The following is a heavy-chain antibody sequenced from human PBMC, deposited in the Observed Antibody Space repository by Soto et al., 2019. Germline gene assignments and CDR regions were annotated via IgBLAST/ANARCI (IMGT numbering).Heavy chain of an antibody. V-gene: IGHV3-11*06. CDR3: ARRHSSGWYFDF. Sequence: PGGSLRLSCAASGFTFSDYYMSWIRQAPGKGLEWVSYISGSRSYTHYADSVEGRFTLSRDNAKNSVYLQMNSLRAEDTAVYYCARRHSSGWYFDFWGQGTLVTVSS. CDR1: GFTFSDYY. D-gene: IGHD6-19*01. CDR2: ISGSRSYT. J-gene: IGHJ4*02.